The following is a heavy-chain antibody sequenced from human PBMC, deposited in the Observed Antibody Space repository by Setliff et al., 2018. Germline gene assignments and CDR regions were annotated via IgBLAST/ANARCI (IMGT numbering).Heavy chain of an antibody. CDR2: IGHTRSI. CDR3: ARGITGNYNFWSGYYNYYYYYMDV. J-gene: IGHJ6*03. CDR1: GYSISSGYI. D-gene: IGHD3-3*01. V-gene: IGHV4-38-2*02. Sequence: SETLSLTCTVSGYSISSGYIWGWIRQPPGKGLEWVGNIGHTRSINYNPSLKSRLTISRDTSKNTVSLKLNSVTATDTAVYYCARGITGNYNFWSGYYNYYYYYMDVWGKGTTVTVSS.